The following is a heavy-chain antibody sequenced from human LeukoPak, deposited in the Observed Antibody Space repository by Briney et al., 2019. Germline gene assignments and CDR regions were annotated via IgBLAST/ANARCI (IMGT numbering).Heavy chain of an antibody. CDR3: AKDNRQWLVHWFDP. V-gene: IGHV3-9*01. D-gene: IGHD6-19*01. CDR2: ISWNSGSI. CDR1: GFTFDDYA. Sequence: PGGSLRLSCAASGFTFDDYAMHWVRQAPGKGLEWVSGISWNSGSIGYADSVKGRFTISRDNAKNSLYLQMNSLRAEDTALYYCAKDNRQWLVHWFDPWGQGTLVTVSS. J-gene: IGHJ5*02.